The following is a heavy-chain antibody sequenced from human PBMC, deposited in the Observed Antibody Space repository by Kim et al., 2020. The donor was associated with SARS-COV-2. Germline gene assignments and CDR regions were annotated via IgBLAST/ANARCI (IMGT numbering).Heavy chain of an antibody. V-gene: IGHV3-66*01. D-gene: IGHD6-13*01. J-gene: IGHJ5*02. CDR3: ASNPAAGTFDWFDP. Sequence: ADSVKGRLTISRDNSKNTLYLQMNSLRAEDTAVYYCASNPAAGTFDWFDPWGQGTLVTVSS.